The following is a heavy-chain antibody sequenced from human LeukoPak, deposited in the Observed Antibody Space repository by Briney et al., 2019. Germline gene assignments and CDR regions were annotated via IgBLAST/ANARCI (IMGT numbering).Heavy chain of an antibody. CDR2: LCPGGST. Sequence: SQTLSLTCTLSGGSINNVNYYWSWIRQPAGKGLEWIGRLCPGGSTNYNPSLKSRLTISVDTSKNQFSLNLKSVTAADTAVYYCARQKAGAYWYFDLWGRGTLVTVSS. CDR3: ARQKAGAYWYFDL. CDR1: GGSINNVNYY. V-gene: IGHV4-61*02. D-gene: IGHD3-10*01. J-gene: IGHJ2*01.